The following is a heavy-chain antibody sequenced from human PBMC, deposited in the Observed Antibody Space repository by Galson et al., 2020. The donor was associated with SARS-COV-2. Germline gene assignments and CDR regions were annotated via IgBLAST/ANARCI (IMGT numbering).Heavy chain of an antibody. J-gene: IGHJ4*02. Sequence: GGSLRLSCAASGFTFSSYGMHWVRQAPGKGLEWVAVIWYDGSNKYYADSVKGRFTISRDNSKNTLYLQMNSLRAEDTAVYYCARDEKQWSAFDYWGQGTLVTVSS. CDR3: ARDEKQWSAFDY. V-gene: IGHV3-33*01. D-gene: IGHD6-19*01. CDR1: GFTFSSYG. CDR2: IWYDGSNK.